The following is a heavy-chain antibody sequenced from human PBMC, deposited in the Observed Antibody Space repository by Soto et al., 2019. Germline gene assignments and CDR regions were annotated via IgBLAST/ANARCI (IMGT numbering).Heavy chain of an antibody. J-gene: IGHJ5*02. V-gene: IGHV3-53*01. D-gene: IGHD1-26*01. CDR1: GFTVXSDY. CDR2: IYSGGST. Sequence: GSXXLSCAASGFTVXSDYMSWVRQAPGKGLEWVSVIYSGGSTYYADYVKGRFTISRDNSKNTLYIKMKRLRAEDTAVYYCSRGWWEPPDHWGQGTLGTVS. CDR3: SRGWWEPPDH.